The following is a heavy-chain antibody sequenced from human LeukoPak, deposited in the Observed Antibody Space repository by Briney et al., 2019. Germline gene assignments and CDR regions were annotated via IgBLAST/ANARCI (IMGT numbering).Heavy chain of an antibody. CDR2: ISVFNSDT. Sequence: VASVKVSCKASGYRFSRYVISWVRQAPGQGLEWMGWISVFNSDTKYPQKLKGRVSVTADTSTDTAYLELRSLKSDDTGVYYCARAHGYYYYMDVWGKGTTVTVFS. J-gene: IGHJ6*03. CDR1: GYRFSRYV. V-gene: IGHV1-18*01. CDR3: ARAHGYYYYMDV.